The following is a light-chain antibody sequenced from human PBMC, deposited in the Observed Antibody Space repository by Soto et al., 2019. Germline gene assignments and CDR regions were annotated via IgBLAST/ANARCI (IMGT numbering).Light chain of an antibody. CDR1: QSISNW. V-gene: IGKV1-5*03. Sequence: DIQMTQSPSTLSASVGDRVTITCRASQSISNWLAWYQQKPGKAPKLLIDKASSLESGVPSRFSGSGSGTEFTLTISSLQPDDFATYYCQQYNSYSGAFGQGTKVEIK. CDR3: QQYNSYSGA. J-gene: IGKJ1*01. CDR2: KAS.